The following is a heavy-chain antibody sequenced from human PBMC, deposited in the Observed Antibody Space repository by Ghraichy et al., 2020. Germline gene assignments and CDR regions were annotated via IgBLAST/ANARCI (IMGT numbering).Heavy chain of an antibody. V-gene: IGHV1-2*02. CDR3: ARGFSGQESY. CDR2: IKPNSGGA. D-gene: IGHD5-12*01. Sequence: ASVKVSCKASGYTFTAYYMHWVRQAPGQGLEWLGLIKPNSGGANYAQKSQGRVTMTWDTSITTAYMELSTLKSDDTAVYYCARGFSGQESYWGQGTLLTVSS. CDR1: GYTFTAYY. J-gene: IGHJ4*02.